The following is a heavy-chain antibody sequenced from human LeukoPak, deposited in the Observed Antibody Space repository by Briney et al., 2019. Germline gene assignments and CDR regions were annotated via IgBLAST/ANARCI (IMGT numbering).Heavy chain of an antibody. V-gene: IGHV4-34*01. D-gene: IGHD6-6*01. J-gene: IGHJ6*03. CDR2: INHSGST. Sequence: SETLSLTCAVYGGSFSGYYWSWIRQPPGKGLEWIGEINHSGSTNYNPSLKSRVTISVDTSKNQFSLKLSSVTAADTAVYYCARVHGSIAARYFSRNYYYYYMDVWGKGTTVTVSS. CDR3: ARVHGSIAARYFSRNYYYYYMDV. CDR1: GGSFSGYY.